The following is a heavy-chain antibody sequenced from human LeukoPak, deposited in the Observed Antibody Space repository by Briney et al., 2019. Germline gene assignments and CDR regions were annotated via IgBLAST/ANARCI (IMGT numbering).Heavy chain of an antibody. Sequence: ASVKVSCKASGYTFTAYYMHWVRQAPGQGLEWMGWINPNSGGTNYAQKFQGRVTMTRDTSISTAYMELSRLRSDDTAVYYCARDRVVVPAAFDYWGQGTLVTVAS. J-gene: IGHJ4*02. V-gene: IGHV1-2*02. CDR2: INPNSGGT. CDR1: GYTFTAYY. D-gene: IGHD2-2*01. CDR3: ARDRVVVPAAFDY.